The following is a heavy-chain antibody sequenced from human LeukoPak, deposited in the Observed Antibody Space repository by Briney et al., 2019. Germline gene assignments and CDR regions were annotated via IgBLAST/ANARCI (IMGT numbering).Heavy chain of an antibody. V-gene: IGHV1-2*02. CDR1: GYTFTGYY. CDR2: INPNSGGT. D-gene: IGHD6-6*01. CDR3: ARSSRLYYYYYMDV. J-gene: IGHJ6*03. Sequence: ASVKVSCKASGYTFTGYYMHWVRQAPGQGLEWMGWINPNSGGTNYAQKFQGRVTMTRDTSISTAYMELSRLRSDDTAVYYCARSSRLYYYYYMDVWGKGTTVTVSS.